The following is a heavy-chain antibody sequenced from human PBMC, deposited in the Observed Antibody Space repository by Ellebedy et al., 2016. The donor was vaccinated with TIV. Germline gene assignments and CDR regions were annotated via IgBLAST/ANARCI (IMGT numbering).Heavy chain of an antibody. J-gene: IGHJ4*02. CDR3: AKDPRSSSWLYYFDY. V-gene: IGHV3-30*18. CDR2: ISYDGSNK. Sequence: GESLKISCAASGVTFSSYGMHWVRQAPGKGLEWVAVISYDGSNKYYADSVKGRFTISRDNSKNTLYLQMNSLRAEDTAVYYCAKDPRSSSWLYYFDYWGQGTLVTVSS. CDR1: GVTFSSYG. D-gene: IGHD6-13*01.